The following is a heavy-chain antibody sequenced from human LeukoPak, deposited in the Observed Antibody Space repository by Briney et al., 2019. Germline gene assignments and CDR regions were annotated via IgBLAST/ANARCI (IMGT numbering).Heavy chain of an antibody. Sequence: PSETLSLTCTVSGGSISSYYWSWIRQPPGKGLEWIGYIYYSGSTNYNPSLKSRVTISVDTSKNQFSLKLSSVTAADTAVYYCARGRLARLGYCSSTSCRGVDWFDPWGQGTLVTVSS. CDR3: ARGRLARLGYCSSTSCRGVDWFDP. CDR2: IYYSGST. D-gene: IGHD2-2*01. CDR1: GGSISSYY. J-gene: IGHJ5*02. V-gene: IGHV4-59*12.